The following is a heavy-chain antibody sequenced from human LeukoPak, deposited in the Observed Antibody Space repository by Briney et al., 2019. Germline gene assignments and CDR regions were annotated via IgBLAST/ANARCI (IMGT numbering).Heavy chain of an antibody. V-gene: IGHV3-66*01. J-gene: IGHJ3*02. CDR2: IYSGSRP. CDR1: GFTVSDNA. D-gene: IGHD2-2*01. Sequence: GGSLRLSCAASGFTVSDNAVNWVRQAPGKGLQWVSVIYSGSRPYYLGSVEGRFFISRDFAKNTVFLQMNSLRVEDTALYYCARDSPSSDALDIWGQGTMVTVAS. CDR3: ARDSPSSDALDI.